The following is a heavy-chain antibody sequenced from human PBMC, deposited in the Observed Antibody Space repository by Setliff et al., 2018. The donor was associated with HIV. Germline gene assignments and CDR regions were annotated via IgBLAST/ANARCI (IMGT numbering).Heavy chain of an antibody. V-gene: IGHV3-21*01. CDR3: ARDWAKLSYCSSPPCPDAFDV. CDR1: GFTFRNYN. J-gene: IGHJ3*01. D-gene: IGHD2-2*01. CDR2: ISIGSGGAI. Sequence: GGSLRLSCAASGFTFRNYNFNWVRQAPGRGLEWVSAISIGSGGAIDYADSVQGRFTISRDNCKNSLYLQMNSLRVDDTAVYYCARDWAKLSYCSSPPCPDAFDVWGLGTKVTVSS.